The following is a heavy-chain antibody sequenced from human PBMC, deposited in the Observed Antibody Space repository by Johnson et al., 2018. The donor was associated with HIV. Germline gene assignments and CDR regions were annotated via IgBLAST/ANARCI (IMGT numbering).Heavy chain of an antibody. CDR2: IRYDGSNK. CDR1: GFTFSSYA. CDR3: AKEQSVVVIGIGAFDI. Sequence: QVQLVESGGCVVQPGRSLRLSCAASGFTFSSYAMHWVRQAPGKGLEWVAVIRYDGSNKYYADSVKGRFTIYRDNSKNTLYLQMNSLRAEDTAVYYCAKEQSVVVIGIGAFDIWGQGTMVTVSS. J-gene: IGHJ3*02. V-gene: IGHV3-30*02. D-gene: IGHD3-22*01.